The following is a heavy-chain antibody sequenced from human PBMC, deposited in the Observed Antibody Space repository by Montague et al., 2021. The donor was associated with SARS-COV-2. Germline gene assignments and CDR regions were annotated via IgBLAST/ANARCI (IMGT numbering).Heavy chain of an antibody. CDR1: GDSVSSADYY. J-gene: IGHJ2*01. CDR3: ARPRSAGYFWSLDF. V-gene: IGHV4-61*08. CDR2: IVYDGIT. D-gene: IGHD1-26*01. Sequence: SETLSLTCTVSGDSVSSADYYWTWIRQPPGKGLEWIGYIVYDGITKYSPALRSRVTISMDTSKNQLSLNLKSVTAADTALYYCARPRSAGYFWSLDFWGRGTLVTVSS.